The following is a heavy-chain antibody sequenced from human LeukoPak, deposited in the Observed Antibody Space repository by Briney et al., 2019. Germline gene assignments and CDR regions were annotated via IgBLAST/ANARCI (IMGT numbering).Heavy chain of an antibody. CDR3: ARDGPRYCTNGVCYPFGY. Sequence: SETLSLTCTVSGGSISSYYWSWIRQHPGKGLEWIGYIYYSGSTYYNPSLKSRVTISVDTSKNQFSLKLSSVTAADTAVYYCARDGPRYCTNGVCYPFGYWGQGTLVTVSS. V-gene: IGHV4-59*06. D-gene: IGHD2-8*01. CDR1: GGSISSYY. CDR2: IYYSGST. J-gene: IGHJ4*02.